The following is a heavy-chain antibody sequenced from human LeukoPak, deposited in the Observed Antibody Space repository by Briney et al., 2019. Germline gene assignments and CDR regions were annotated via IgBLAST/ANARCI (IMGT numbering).Heavy chain of an antibody. J-gene: IGHJ4*02. CDR3: AREPSPRERIVATYFDY. Sequence: ASVKVSGKASGYTFTSYGISWVRQAPGQGLEWMGWISAYNGNTNYAQKFQGRVTITADKSTSTAYMELSSLRSEDTAVYYCAREPSPRERIVATYFDYWGQGTLVTVSS. V-gene: IGHV1-18*01. D-gene: IGHD5-12*01. CDR2: ISAYNGNT. CDR1: GYTFTSYG.